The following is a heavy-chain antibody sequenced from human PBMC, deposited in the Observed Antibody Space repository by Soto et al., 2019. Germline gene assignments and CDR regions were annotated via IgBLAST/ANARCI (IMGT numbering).Heavy chain of an antibody. D-gene: IGHD3-3*02. Sequence: PGWSLRLSCAASGFTFSSYAMSWVRQAPGKGLEWVSAISGSGGSTYYADSVKGRFTISRDNSKNTLYLQMNSLRAEDTAVYYCAKDRAVGVSTGINIFGVVNGMDVWGQGTTVTVSS. V-gene: IGHV3-23*01. CDR1: GFTFSSYA. CDR3: AKDRAVGVSTGINIFGVVNGMDV. CDR2: ISGSGGST. J-gene: IGHJ6*02.